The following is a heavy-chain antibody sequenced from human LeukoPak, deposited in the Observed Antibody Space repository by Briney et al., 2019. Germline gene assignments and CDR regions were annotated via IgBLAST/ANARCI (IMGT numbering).Heavy chain of an antibody. Sequence: GASVKVSCKASGYTFTGYYMHWVRQAPGQGLEWMGWINPNSGGTNYAQKFQGRVTMTGDTSISTAYMELSRLRSDDTAVYYCARDRRITIFGVAPQDYYYGMDVWGQGTTVTVSS. D-gene: IGHD3-3*01. CDR3: ARDRRITIFGVAPQDYYYGMDV. CDR2: INPNSGGT. CDR1: GYTFTGYY. V-gene: IGHV1-2*02. J-gene: IGHJ6*02.